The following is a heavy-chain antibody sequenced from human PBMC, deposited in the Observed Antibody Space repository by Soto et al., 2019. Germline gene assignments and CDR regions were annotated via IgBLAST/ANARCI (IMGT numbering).Heavy chain of an antibody. J-gene: IGHJ4*02. Sequence: QVQLVESGGGAVQPGRSLRLSCAASGFTFSSYAMHWVRQAPGKGLEWVAVISYDGSNKYYADSVKGRFTISRDNSKNTMYLQMNSLRAEETAVYYCARAYGTMVRGVVGDFWGQGTLVTVSS. CDR1: GFTFSSYA. CDR3: ARAYGTMVRGVVGDF. CDR2: ISYDGSNK. V-gene: IGHV3-30-3*01. D-gene: IGHD3-10*01.